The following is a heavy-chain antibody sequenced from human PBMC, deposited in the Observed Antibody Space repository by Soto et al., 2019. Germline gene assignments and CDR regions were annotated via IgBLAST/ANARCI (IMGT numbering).Heavy chain of an antibody. J-gene: IGHJ4*02. D-gene: IGHD6-13*01. V-gene: IGHV1-18*01. CDR2: ISVYYGYS. Sequence: QVHLVQSAAEVKKPGASVKVSCKTSGYSFTNYGISWVRQAPGQGLQWMGWISVYYGYSNYAQKFQDRVTLTTDTSRSTAYMELSNLSSDDTAVYSCARNSSTWSDFWGQRTLVTVSS. CDR1: GYSFTNYG. CDR3: ARNSSTWSDF.